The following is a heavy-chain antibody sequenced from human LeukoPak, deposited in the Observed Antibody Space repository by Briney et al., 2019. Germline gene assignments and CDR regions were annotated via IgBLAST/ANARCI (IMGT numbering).Heavy chain of an antibody. CDR1: GITFGNNW. CDR3: ARDAPHNWFDT. CDR2: INSDGGGA. J-gene: IGHJ5*02. Sequence: GGSLRLSCAASGITFGNNWMHWVRQGPGKGLVWISRINSDGGGAIYADSVKGRFTVSRDNAKNTLYLQMNRLRAEDTAVYYCARDAPHNWFDTWGQGTLVTVSS. V-gene: IGHV3-74*01.